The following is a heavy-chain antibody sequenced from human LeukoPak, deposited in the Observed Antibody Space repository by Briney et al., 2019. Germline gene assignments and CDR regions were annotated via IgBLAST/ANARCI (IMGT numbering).Heavy chain of an antibody. CDR2: IIPIFGTA. Sequence: ASVKVSCKASGGTFSSYAISWVRQAPGQGLEWMGGIIPIFGTANYAQKFQGRVTITADESTSTAYMELSSLRSEDTAVYYCAREGYSSSWNWFDPWGQGTLVTVSS. J-gene: IGHJ5*02. CDR3: AREGYSSSWNWFDP. D-gene: IGHD6-13*01. V-gene: IGHV1-69*13. CDR1: GGTFSSYA.